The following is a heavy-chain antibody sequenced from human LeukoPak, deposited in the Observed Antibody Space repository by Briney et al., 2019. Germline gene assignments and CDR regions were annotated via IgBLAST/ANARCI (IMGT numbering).Heavy chain of an antibody. CDR3: ATDGGTYYFDY. CDR1: GFTFSSYS. D-gene: IGHD3-16*01. CDR2: ISSSSSFI. J-gene: IGHJ4*02. V-gene: IGHV3-21*01. Sequence: GGSLRLSRAASGFTFSSYSMNWVRQAPGKGLQWVSSISSSSSFIYYADSVKGRFTISRDNAKNSLYLQMNSLRAEDTAVYYCATDGGTYYFDYWGQGTLVTVSS.